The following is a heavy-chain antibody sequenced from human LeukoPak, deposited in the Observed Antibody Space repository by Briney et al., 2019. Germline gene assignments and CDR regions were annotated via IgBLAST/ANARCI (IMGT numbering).Heavy chain of an antibody. CDR3: ARAVVVVPAAIWGRPEYYYYYMDV. D-gene: IGHD2-2*01. J-gene: IGHJ6*03. CDR1: GGSISSGGYS. CDR2: INHSGST. V-gene: IGHV4-30-2*01. Sequence: PSETLSLTCAVSGGSISSGGYSWSWIRQPPGKGLEWIGEINHSGSTNYNPSLKSRVTISVDTSKNQFSLKLSSVTAADTAVYYCARAVVVVPAAIWGRPEYYYYYMDVWGKGTTVTVSS.